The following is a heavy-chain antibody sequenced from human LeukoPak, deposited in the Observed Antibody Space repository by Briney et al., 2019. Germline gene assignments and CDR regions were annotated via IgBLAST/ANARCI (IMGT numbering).Heavy chain of an antibody. V-gene: IGHV3-21*01. CDR1: GFTFTTYT. Sequence: GGSLRLSCTASGFTFTTYTMNWVRQAPGKGLEGVSSITSGSGSIYYADSVKGRFTIPRDDARDSLFLEMNSLRAEDTAVYYCAGDSRTHGASPDSWGQGTLATVSS. D-gene: IGHD4-17*01. CDR3: AGDSRTHGASPDS. CDR2: ITSGSGSI. J-gene: IGHJ4*02.